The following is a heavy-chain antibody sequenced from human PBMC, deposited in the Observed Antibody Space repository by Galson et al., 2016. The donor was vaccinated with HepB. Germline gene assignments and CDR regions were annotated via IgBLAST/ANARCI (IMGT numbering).Heavy chain of an antibody. D-gene: IGHD6-13*01. CDR1: GFTVSS. V-gene: IGHV3-23*01. J-gene: IGHJ2*01. Sequence: SLRLSCAASGFTVSSMTWVRQAPGKGLEWVSAISGSGGSTYYADSVKGRFTISRDNSKNTLYLQMNSLRAEDTAVYYCAKDLAAAGPGWYFDLWGRGTLVTVSS. CDR3: AKDLAAAGPGWYFDL. CDR2: ISGSGGST.